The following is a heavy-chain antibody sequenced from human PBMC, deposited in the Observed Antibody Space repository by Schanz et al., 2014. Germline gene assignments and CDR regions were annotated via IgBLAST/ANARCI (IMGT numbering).Heavy chain of an antibody. V-gene: IGHV3-74*02. J-gene: IGHJ6*02. CDR2: INSDDTTK. D-gene: IGHD3-22*01. CDR3: AKIRYDSSGYYLPYYGMDV. Sequence: EVQLVESGGGLVQPGRSLRLSCAASGFTFSSYWMHWVRQAPGKGLVWVSRINSDDTTKTYADSVKGRFTISRDNGEDTTYLQMNSLRAEDTAVYYCAKIRYDSSGYYLPYYGMDVWGQGTTVIVSS. CDR1: GFTFSSYW.